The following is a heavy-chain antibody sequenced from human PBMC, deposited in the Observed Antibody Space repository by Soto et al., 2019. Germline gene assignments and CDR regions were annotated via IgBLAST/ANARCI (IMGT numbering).Heavy chain of an antibody. Sequence: GGSLRLSCAASGFTFSSYWMSWVRQAPGKGLEWVANIKQDGSEKYYVDSVKGRFTISRDNAKNSLYLQMNSLRAEDTAVYYCARDYYNNWNPRTFDYWGQGTLVTVSS. CDR1: GFTFSSYW. CDR3: ARDYYNNWNPRTFDY. V-gene: IGHV3-7*05. CDR2: IKQDGSEK. D-gene: IGHD1-20*01. J-gene: IGHJ4*02.